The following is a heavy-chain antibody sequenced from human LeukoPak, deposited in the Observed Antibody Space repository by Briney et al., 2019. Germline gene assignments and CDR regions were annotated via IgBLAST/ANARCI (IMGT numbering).Heavy chain of an antibody. CDR3: ARGDYDILTGYQKKNYYYYYMDV. J-gene: IGHJ6*03. D-gene: IGHD3-9*01. V-gene: IGHV4-39*07. CDR2: IYYSGRI. CDR1: GGSISSNTYY. Sequence: SETLSLTCTVSGGSISSNTYYWGWIRQPPGKGLEWIGDIYYSGRIYYNPSLKSRLTISLDTSKNQFSLELSSVTAADTAVYYCARGDYDILTGYQKKNYYYYYMDVWGKGTTVTISS.